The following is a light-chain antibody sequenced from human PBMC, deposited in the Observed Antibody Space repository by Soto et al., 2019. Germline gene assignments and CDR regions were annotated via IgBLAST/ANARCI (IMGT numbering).Light chain of an antibody. Sequence: QSALTQPASVSGSPGQSIAISCTGTSTDVGSYNYVSWYQQHPGKAPKLMIFDVNNRPSGVSDRFSGSKSGNTASLTISGLQAEDEADYYCSSHASSGTYVFGTGTKLTVL. CDR3: SSHASSGTYV. J-gene: IGLJ1*01. CDR2: DVN. CDR1: STDVGSYNY. V-gene: IGLV2-14*01.